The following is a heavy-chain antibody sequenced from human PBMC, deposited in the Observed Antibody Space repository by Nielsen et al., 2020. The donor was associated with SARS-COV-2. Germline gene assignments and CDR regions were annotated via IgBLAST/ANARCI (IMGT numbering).Heavy chain of an antibody. Sequence: ASVKVSCKASGYTFSDYFIHWVRQAPGQGLEWMGWISAYNGNTNYAQKLQGRVTMTTDTSTSTAYMELRSLRSDDTAVYYCARDPHSSGWTYYFDYWGQGTLVTVSS. CDR1: GYTFSDYF. V-gene: IGHV1-18*04. CDR3: ARDPHSSGWTYYFDY. J-gene: IGHJ4*02. CDR2: ISAYNGNT. D-gene: IGHD6-19*01.